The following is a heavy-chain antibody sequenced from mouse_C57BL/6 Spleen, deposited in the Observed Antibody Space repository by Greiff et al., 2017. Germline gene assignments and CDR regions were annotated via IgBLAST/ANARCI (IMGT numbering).Heavy chain of an antibody. Sequence: EVQLQQSGPGLVKPSQSLSLTCSVTGYSITSGYYWNWIRQFPGNKLEWMGYISYDGSNNYNPSLKNRISITRDTSKNQFFLKLNSVTTEDTATYYCARDGLLLRPYDYWGQGTTLTVSS. CDR3: ARDGLLLRPYDY. J-gene: IGHJ2*01. D-gene: IGHD1-1*01. CDR1: GYSITSGYY. V-gene: IGHV3-6*01. CDR2: ISYDGSN.